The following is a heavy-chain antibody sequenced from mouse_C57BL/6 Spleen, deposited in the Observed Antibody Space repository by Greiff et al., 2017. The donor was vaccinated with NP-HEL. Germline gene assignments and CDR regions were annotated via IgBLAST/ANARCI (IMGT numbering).Heavy chain of an antibody. CDR2: IDPSDSYT. CDR3: AMPIY. CDR1: GYTFTSYW. J-gene: IGHJ2*01. V-gene: IGHV1-50*01. Sequence: QVQLQQPGAELVKPGASVKLSCKASGYTFTSYWMQWVQQRPGQGLEWIGEIDPSDSYTNYNQKFKGKATLTVDTSSSTAYMQLSSLTSEDSAVYYCAMPIYWGQGTTLTVSS.